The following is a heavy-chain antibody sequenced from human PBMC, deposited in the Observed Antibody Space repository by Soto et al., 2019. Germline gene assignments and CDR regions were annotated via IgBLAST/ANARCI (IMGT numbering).Heavy chain of an antibody. J-gene: IGHJ6*02. CDR2: TYFRSKWYN. Sequence: SQTLSLTCAMSGYSVSTNSATWNWIIQSPSRGPEWLGRTYFRSKWYNDFAVYVKTRMSINPDTSKNQFSLHLSSVTPEDTAVYYCARSAGTDSHYSYYAMHVWGQATSVTVSS. D-gene: IGHD6-13*01. CDR3: ARSAGTDSHYSYYAMHV. CDR1: GYSVSTNSAT. V-gene: IGHV6-1*01.